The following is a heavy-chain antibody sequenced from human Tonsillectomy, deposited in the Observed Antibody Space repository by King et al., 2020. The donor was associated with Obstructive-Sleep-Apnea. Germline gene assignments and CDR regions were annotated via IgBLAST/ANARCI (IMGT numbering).Heavy chain of an antibody. CDR2: INPNSGGT. D-gene: IGHD5-18*01. J-gene: IGHJ4*02. CDR1: GYTFSDHY. Sequence: VQLVQSGAEVKKPGASVKVSCKASGYTFSDHYIHWVRQAPGQGLEWMGWINPNSGGTNYAQRFQGRVTMTRDTSISTAYMELSRLRFDDTAVFYCAIWLSGYFDYWGQGTLVTVSS. V-gene: IGHV1-2*02. CDR3: AIWLSGYFDY.